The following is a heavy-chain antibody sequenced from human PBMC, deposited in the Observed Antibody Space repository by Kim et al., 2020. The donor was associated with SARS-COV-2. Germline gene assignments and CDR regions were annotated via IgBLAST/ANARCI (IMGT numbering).Heavy chain of an antibody. CDR3: AKDHIVLMVYARYFDY. V-gene: IGHV3-23*01. J-gene: IGHJ4*02. Sequence: SVKGRFTISRDNSKNTLYLQMNSLRAEDTAVYYCAKDHIVLMVYARYFDYWCQGTLVTVSS. D-gene: IGHD2-8*01.